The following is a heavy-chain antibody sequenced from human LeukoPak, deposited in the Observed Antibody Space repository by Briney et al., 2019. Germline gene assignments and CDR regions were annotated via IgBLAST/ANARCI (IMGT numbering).Heavy chain of an antibody. D-gene: IGHD6-13*01. Sequence: VASVKVSCKASGYTFTGYYMHWVRQAPGQGLEWMGWINPNSGGTNYAQKFQGRVTMTRDTSISTAYMELSRLRSDDTAVYYCARYQLGAAAGTDYWGQGTLVTVSS. J-gene: IGHJ4*02. V-gene: IGHV1-2*02. CDR1: GYTFTGYY. CDR2: INPNSGGT. CDR3: ARYQLGAAAGTDY.